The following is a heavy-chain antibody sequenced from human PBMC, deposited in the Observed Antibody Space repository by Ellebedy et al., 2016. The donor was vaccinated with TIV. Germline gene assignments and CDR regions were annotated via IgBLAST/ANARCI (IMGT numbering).Heavy chain of an antibody. V-gene: IGHV4-34*12. Sequence: SETLSLTXAVYGGSFSGYYWSWIRQPPGKGLEWIGEIIHSGSTNYNPSLKSRVTISVDTSKNQFSLKLSSVTAADTAVYYCARNHAVAGTSDYWGQGTLVTVSS. D-gene: IGHD6-19*01. CDR3: ARNHAVAGTSDY. CDR2: IIHSGST. J-gene: IGHJ4*02. CDR1: GGSFSGYY.